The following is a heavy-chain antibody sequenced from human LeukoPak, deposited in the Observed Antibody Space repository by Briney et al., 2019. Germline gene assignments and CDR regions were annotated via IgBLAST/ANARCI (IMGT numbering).Heavy chain of an antibody. D-gene: IGHD3-22*01. CDR2: IKQDGSEK. CDR1: GFTFSSYW. J-gene: IGHJ3*02. Sequence: PGGSLRLSCAASGFTFSSYWMSWVRLAPGKGLEWVANIKQDGSEKYYVDSVKGRFTISRDNAKNSLYLQMNSLRAEDTAVYYCARVIIRPPLDSKYYDSSGYHAFDIWGQGTMVTVSS. CDR3: ARVIIRPPLDSKYYDSSGYHAFDI. V-gene: IGHV3-7*01.